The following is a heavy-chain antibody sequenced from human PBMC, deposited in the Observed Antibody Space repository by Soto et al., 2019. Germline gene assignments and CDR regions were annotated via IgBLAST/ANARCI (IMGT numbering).Heavy chain of an antibody. V-gene: IGHV1-69*12. D-gene: IGHD3-22*01. CDR3: ATGGDGSGSYYYGMDV. CDR2: IIPIFGTA. CDR1: GGTFSSYA. Sequence: QVQLVQSGAEVKKPGSSVKVSCKASGGTFSSYAITWVRQAPGQGLEWVGGIIPIFGTANYAQKFQGRVTITAGESTSTAYMELSSLRSEDTAVYYCATGGDGSGSYYYGMDVWGQGTTVTVCS. J-gene: IGHJ6*02.